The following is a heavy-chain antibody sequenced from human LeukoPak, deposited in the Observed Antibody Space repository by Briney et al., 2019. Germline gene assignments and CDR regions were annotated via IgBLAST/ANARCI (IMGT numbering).Heavy chain of an antibody. V-gene: IGHV2-5*02. Sequence: SGPTLVKPTQTLTLTCTFSGFSLSTSGVGVGWIRQPPGKALEWLALIYWDDDKRYSPSLKSRLTITEDTSKNQVVLTMTNMDPVDTATYYCARGYCSGGSCYMAPNWFDPWGQGTLVTVSS. CDR3: ARGYCSGGSCYMAPNWFDP. CDR2: IYWDDDK. CDR1: GFSLSTSGVG. J-gene: IGHJ5*02. D-gene: IGHD2-15*01.